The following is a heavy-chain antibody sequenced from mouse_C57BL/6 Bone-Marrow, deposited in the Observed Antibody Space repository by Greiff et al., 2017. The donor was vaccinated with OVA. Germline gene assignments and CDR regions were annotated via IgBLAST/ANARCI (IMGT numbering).Heavy chain of an antibody. J-gene: IGHJ4*01. CDR3: AREKGLYYEDAMDD. CDR1: GFTFSDYY. CDR2: INYDGSST. D-gene: IGHD2-4*01. V-gene: IGHV5-16*01. Sequence: EVQLVESEGGLVQPGSSMKLSCTASGFTFSDYYMAWVRQVPEKGLEWVANINYDGSSTYYLDSLKSRFILSRDNAKTILYLQMSSLTAEDTATDYCAREKGLYYEDAMDDWGQGTSVTVSS.